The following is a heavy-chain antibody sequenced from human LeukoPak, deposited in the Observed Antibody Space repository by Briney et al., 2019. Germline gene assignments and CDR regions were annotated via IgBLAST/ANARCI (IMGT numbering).Heavy chain of an antibody. V-gene: IGHV3-48*03. CDR3: ARDSLNCPFDY. J-gene: IGHJ4*02. Sequence: GGSLRVSCAASGFTVSDYEMNWVRQAPGKGLEWVSYISRSASTIYYADSVKGRFTISRDNAKNSLYLQMNSLRAEDTAVYYCARDSLNCPFDYWGQGTLVTVSS. CDR2: ISRSASTI. CDR1: GFTVSDYE. D-gene: IGHD1-20*01.